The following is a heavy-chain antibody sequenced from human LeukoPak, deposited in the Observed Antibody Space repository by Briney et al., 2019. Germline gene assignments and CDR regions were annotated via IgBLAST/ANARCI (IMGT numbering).Heavy chain of an antibody. CDR3: ACLTTADAFDI. CDR2: IYDSGST. J-gene: IGHJ3*02. V-gene: IGHV4-59*01. CDR1: GGSINSYY. Sequence: SETLSLTCTVSGGSINSYYWSWIRQPPGKGLEWIGYIYDSGSTNYNPSLKSRVTISVDTSKNQFSLKLSSVTAADTTVYYCACLTTADAFDIWGQGTMVTVSS. D-gene: IGHD3-22*01.